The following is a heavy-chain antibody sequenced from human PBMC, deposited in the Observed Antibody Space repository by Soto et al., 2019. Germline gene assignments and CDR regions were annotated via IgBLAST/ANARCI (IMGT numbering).Heavy chain of an antibody. J-gene: IGHJ4*02. CDR1: GFTFSTCT. D-gene: IGHD2-15*01. Sequence: GGSLRLSCAASGFTFSTCTMTWVRQAPGKGLEWVLCISGSGDTTYYADSVKGRFTISRDTSKNTVYLQMNSLRADDTAVYYCAKGHPGGSCYSGLDWWGQGTLVTVSS. CDR3: AKGHPGGSCYSGLDW. V-gene: IGHV3-23*01. CDR2: ISGSGDTT.